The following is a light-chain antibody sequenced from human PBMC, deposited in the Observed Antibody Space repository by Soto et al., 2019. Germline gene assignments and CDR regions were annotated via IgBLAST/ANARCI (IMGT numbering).Light chain of an antibody. CDR3: CSYAGSSTLL. J-gene: IGLJ2*01. V-gene: IGLV2-23*03. CDR1: SSDVGSYNL. CDR2: EGS. Sequence: QSVLTQPASVSGSPGQSITISCTGTSSDVGSYNLVSWYQQHPGKAPKLMIYEGSKRPSGVSNRFSGSKSGITASLTISGLQAEDEADYYCCSYAGSSTLLFGGGTKVTVL.